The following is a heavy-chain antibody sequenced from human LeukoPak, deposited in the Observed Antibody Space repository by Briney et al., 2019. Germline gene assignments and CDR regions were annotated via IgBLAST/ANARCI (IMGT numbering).Heavy chain of an antibody. D-gene: IGHD3-22*01. Sequence: GRSLRLSCAASGFTFSSYAMHWVRQAPGKGLEWVAVISYDGSNKYYADSVKGRFTISRDNSKNTLYLQMNSLRAEDTAVYYCARVDSSGYYFMKPFDYWGQRTLVTVSS. CDR2: ISYDGSNK. CDR1: GFTFSSYA. V-gene: IGHV3-30-3*01. J-gene: IGHJ4*02. CDR3: ARVDSSGYYFMKPFDY.